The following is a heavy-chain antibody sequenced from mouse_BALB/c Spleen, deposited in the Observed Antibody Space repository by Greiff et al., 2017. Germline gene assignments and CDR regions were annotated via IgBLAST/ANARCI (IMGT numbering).Heavy chain of an antibody. CDR3: ARKTGYYDYDGSFAY. CDR2: IYPGDGDT. CDR1: GYTFTSYW. Sequence: QVQLQQSGAELARPGASVKLSCKASGYTFTSYWMQWVKQRPGQGLEWIGAIYPGDGDTRYTQKFKGKATLTADKSSSTAYMQLSSLASEDSAVYYCARKTGYYDYDGSFAYWGQGTLVTVSA. V-gene: IGHV1-87*01. D-gene: IGHD2-4*01. J-gene: IGHJ3*01.